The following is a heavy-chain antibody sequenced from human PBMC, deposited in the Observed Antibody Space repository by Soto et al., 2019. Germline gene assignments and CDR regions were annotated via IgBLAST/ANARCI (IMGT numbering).Heavy chain of an antibody. D-gene: IGHD3-3*01. CDR3: ARRNYDFWSGYPNWSDP. J-gene: IGHJ5*02. V-gene: IGHV4-39*01. CDR1: GGSISSSSYY. Sequence: PSETLSLTCTVSGGSISSSSYYWGWIRQPPGKGLEWIGSIYYSGSTYYNPSLKSRVTISVDTSKNQFSLKLSSVTAADTAVYYCARRNYDFWSGYPNWSDPWGQGTLVTVSS. CDR2: IYYSGST.